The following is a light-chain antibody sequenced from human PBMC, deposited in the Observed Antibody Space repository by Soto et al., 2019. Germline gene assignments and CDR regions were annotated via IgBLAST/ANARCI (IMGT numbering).Light chain of an antibody. Sequence: EIVLTQSPGTLSLSPGDRATLSCRVNQNINSPYLAWYQHKPGQAPRLLVFGTSSRATGIPDRFSGSRSWTDFTLTIQRLEPEDFALYYCQPYCSSPRRTFGQGTKVEMK. CDR1: QNINSPY. J-gene: IGKJ1*01. CDR2: GTS. CDR3: QPYCSSPRRT. V-gene: IGKV3-20*01.